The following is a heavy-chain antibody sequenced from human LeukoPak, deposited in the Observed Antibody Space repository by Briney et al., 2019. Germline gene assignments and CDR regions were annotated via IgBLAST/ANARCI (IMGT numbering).Heavy chain of an antibody. V-gene: IGHV4-30-4*08. CDR1: GGSISSGDYY. CDR3: AREIRRITIFGVVIWGFDY. Sequence: SQTLSLTCTVSGGSISSGDYYWSWIRQPPGKGLEWIGYIYYSGRTYYNPSLKGRVTISVDTSKNQFSLKLSSVTAADTAVYYCAREIRRITIFGVVIWGFDYWGQGTLVTVSS. CDR2: IYYSGRT. J-gene: IGHJ4*02. D-gene: IGHD3-3*01.